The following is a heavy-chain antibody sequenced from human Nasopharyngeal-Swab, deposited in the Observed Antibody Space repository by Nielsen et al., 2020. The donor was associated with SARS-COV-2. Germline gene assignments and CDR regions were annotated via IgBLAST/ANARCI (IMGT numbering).Heavy chain of an antibody. CDR2: INAGNGNT. Sequence: ASVKVSCKASGYTFTSYAMHWVRQAPGQRLEWMGWINAGNGNTKYSQKFQGRVTITRDTSASTAYMELSSLRSEDTAVYYCARARGVRGVFSGRYYYYSMDVWGKGTTVTVSS. V-gene: IGHV1-3*01. D-gene: IGHD3-10*01. CDR3: ARARGVRGVFSGRYYYYSMDV. J-gene: IGHJ6*03. CDR1: GYTFTSYA.